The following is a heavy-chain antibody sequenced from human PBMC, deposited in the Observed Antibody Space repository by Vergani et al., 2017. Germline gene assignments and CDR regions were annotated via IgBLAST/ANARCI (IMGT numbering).Heavy chain of an antibody. D-gene: IGHD2-21*02. CDR1: GYSFTSYW. CDR2: IDPSDSYT. Sequence: EVQLVQSGAEVKKPGESLRISCKGSGYSFTSYWISWVRQMPGEGLEWMGRIDPSDSYTNYSPSFQGHVTISADKSISTAYLQWSSLKASDTAMYYCARHLYCGGDCYGQDYWGQGTLVTVSS. CDR3: ARHLYCGGDCYGQDY. J-gene: IGHJ4*02. V-gene: IGHV5-10-1*03.